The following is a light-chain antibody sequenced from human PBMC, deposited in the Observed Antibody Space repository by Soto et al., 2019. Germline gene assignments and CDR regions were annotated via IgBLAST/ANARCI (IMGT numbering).Light chain of an antibody. Sequence: DIQMTQSPSTLSASVGDRVTITCRASQSISSWLAWYQQKPGKAPKLLIYDASSLESGVPSRFSGSGSGTKFPLPISSLHGDDLAPHHCQQYKVNSTSAQGTKV. V-gene: IGKV1-5*01. J-gene: IGKJ1*01. CDR3: QQYKVNST. CDR1: QSISSW. CDR2: DAS.